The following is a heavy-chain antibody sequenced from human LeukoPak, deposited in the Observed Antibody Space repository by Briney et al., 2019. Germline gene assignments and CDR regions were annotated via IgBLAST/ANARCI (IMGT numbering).Heavy chain of an antibody. CDR1: GGSISSGGYS. J-gene: IGHJ2*01. Sequence: SETLSLTCAVSGGSISSGGYSWSWIRQPPGTGLEWIGYIYHSGSTYYNPSLKSRVTISVDRSKNQFSLKLSSVTAADTAVYYCARTYYYDSSGYRFWYFDLWGRGTLVTVSS. D-gene: IGHD3-22*01. V-gene: IGHV4-30-2*01. CDR2: IYHSGST. CDR3: ARTYYYDSSGYRFWYFDL.